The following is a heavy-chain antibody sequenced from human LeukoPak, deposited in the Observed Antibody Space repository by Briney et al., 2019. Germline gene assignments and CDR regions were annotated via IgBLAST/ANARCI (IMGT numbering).Heavy chain of an antibody. Sequence: SETLSLTCAVYGVSISGYYWSWIRQPPGKGLEWIGEINHSGSTNYNPSLKSRVTITVDTSKNQFSLKVTSVTAADTAVYYCAREVDSYLTEVAYWGQGTLVTVSS. J-gene: IGHJ4*02. V-gene: IGHV4-34*01. CDR2: INHSGST. CDR3: AREVDSYLTEVAY. D-gene: IGHD2-21*02. CDR1: GVSISGYY.